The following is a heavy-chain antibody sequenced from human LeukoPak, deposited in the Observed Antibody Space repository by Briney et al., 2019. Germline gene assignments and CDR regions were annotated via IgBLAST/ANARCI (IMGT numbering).Heavy chain of an antibody. CDR1: GFSFSTYT. CDR3: AKSPVATIRFFDP. D-gene: IGHD5-12*01. J-gene: IGHJ5*02. Sequence: GGSLRLSCAASGFSFSTYTMNWVRQAPGRGLEWVSSIRSSGSFVYYADSVKGRFTISRDNSQNTLYLQMNSLRAEDTAVYYCAKSPVATIRFFDPWGQGTLVTVSS. V-gene: IGHV3-21*04. CDR2: IRSSGSFV.